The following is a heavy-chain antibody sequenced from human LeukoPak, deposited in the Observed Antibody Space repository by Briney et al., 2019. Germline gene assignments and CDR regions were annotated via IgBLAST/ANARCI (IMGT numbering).Heavy chain of an antibody. Sequence: GGALRLSCVASGFTFSSYAMSWVRPARGKGLDGVSVVSGGGHNTYYADSVKGRFTMSRDNSKRTVYLQMNSLRAEDTAVYYCAKDRSSWYYPFDSWGQGTLVTVSS. CDR1: GFTFSSYA. D-gene: IGHD3-3*01. V-gene: IGHV3-23*01. J-gene: IGHJ4*02. CDR3: AKDRSSWYYPFDS. CDR2: VSGGGHNT.